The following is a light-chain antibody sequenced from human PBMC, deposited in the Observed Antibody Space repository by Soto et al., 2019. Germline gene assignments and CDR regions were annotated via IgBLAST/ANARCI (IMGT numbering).Light chain of an antibody. CDR2: DNN. CDR1: GSNIGNNY. Sequence: QSVLTQPPSVSAAPGQKVTISCSGSGSNIGNNYVSWYQQPPGTAPKLLIYDNNKRPSGIPDRFSGSKSGTSATLGITGLQTGDEADYYCGTWDSSLSAGVFGGGTKLTVL. CDR3: GTWDSSLSAGV. V-gene: IGLV1-51*01. J-gene: IGLJ2*01.